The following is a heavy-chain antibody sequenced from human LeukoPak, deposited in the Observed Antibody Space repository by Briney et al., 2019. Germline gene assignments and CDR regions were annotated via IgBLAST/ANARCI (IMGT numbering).Heavy chain of an antibody. V-gene: IGHV3-23*01. D-gene: IGHD3-3*01. Sequence: PGGSLRLSCAASGFTFSSYAMSWVRQAPGKGLEWVSAISGSGGSTYYADSVKGRFTISRDNSKNTLYLQLNSLRVEDTALYYCAKDPSYEMIDYWGQGTLVTVYS. J-gene: IGHJ4*02. CDR1: GFTFSSYA. CDR2: ISGSGGST. CDR3: AKDPSYEMIDY.